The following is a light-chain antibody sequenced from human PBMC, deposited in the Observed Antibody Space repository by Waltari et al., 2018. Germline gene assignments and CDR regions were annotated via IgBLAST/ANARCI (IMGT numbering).Light chain of an antibody. CDR2: DTY. J-gene: IGKJ1*01. Sequence: EIVLTQSPGTLSLSPGERATLSFRASETVTNNYLAWFQQKPGQTPRLLIYDTYFRATGVPDRFSGSGSGTDFTLTISRLEPEDFAVYYCHQCAHSPRTFGQGTRVEIK. V-gene: IGKV3-20*01. CDR3: HQCAHSPRT. CDR1: ETVTNNY.